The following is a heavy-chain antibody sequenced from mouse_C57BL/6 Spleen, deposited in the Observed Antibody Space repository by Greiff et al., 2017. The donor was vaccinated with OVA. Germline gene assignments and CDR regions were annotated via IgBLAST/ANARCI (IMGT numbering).Heavy chain of an antibody. D-gene: IGHD1-1*01. CDR3: ARKGSVVVDY. J-gene: IGHJ2*01. V-gene: IGHV1-69*01. CDR2: IDPSDSYT. CDR1: GYTFTSYW. Sequence: QVQLQQPGAELVMPGASVKLSCKASGYTFTSYWMHWVKQRPGQGLEWIGEIDPSDSYTNYNQKFKGKSTLTVDKSSSTAYMQLSSLTSEDSAVYYCARKGSVVVDYWAKAPLSQSPQ.